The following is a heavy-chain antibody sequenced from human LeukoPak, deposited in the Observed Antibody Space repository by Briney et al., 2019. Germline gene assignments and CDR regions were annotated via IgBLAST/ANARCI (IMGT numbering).Heavy chain of an antibody. CDR3: ARHNPTAVWFDP. CDR2: IYYSGST. V-gene: IGHV4-39*01. J-gene: IGHJ5*02. CDR1: GGSISSSSYY. D-gene: IGHD4-11*01. Sequence: SETLSLTCTVSGGSISSSSYYWGWIRQPPGKGLEWIGSIYYSGSTYYNPSLKSRVTISVDTSKNQFSLKPSSVTAADTAVYYCARHNPTAVWFDPWGQGTLVTVSS.